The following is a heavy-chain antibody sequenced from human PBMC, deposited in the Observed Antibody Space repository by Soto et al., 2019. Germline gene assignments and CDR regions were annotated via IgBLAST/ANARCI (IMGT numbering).Heavy chain of an antibody. CDR3: ARAYDIWGEDCFDP. Sequence: QVQLVQSGTEMKKPGASVKVSCKASGYSFYNYGISWVRQAPGQGLEWMGWISGYDGDTNYAQKFQGRVTMTTDTTTSTAYMELRSLTSDDAAVYYCARAYDIWGEDCFDPWGQGTLVTVSS. CDR1: GYSFYNYG. CDR2: ISGYDGDT. V-gene: IGHV1-18*01. D-gene: IGHD3-16*01. J-gene: IGHJ5*02.